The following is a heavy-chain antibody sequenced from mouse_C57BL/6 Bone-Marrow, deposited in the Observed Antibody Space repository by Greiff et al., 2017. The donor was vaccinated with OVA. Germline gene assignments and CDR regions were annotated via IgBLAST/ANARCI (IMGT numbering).Heavy chain of an antibody. V-gene: IGHV10-3*01. J-gene: IGHJ3*01. CDR1: GFTFNTYA. D-gene: IGHD2-3*01. Sequence: EVQLVESGGGLVQPKGSLKLSCAASGFTFNTYAMHWVRQAPGKGLEWVARIRSKSSNYATYYADSVKDRFTISRDDSQSMLYLQMNNLKTEDTAMYYCVRDPHDGYYPWFAYWGQGTLVTVSA. CDR2: IRSKSSNYAT. CDR3: VRDPHDGYYPWFAY.